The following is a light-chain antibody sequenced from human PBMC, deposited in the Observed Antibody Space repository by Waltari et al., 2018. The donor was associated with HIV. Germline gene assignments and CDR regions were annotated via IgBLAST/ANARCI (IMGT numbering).Light chain of an antibody. CDR1: SGHSSYA. CDR3: QTWGTGTGV. Sequence: QLVLTQSPSASASLGASVKLTCPLSSGHSSYAIAWHQQQPEKGPRYLMKLNSDGSHSKGDGIPDRFSGSSSGAERYLTISSLQSEDEADYYCQTWGTGTGVFGGGTKLTVL. V-gene: IGLV4-69*01. J-gene: IGLJ3*02. CDR2: LNSDGSH.